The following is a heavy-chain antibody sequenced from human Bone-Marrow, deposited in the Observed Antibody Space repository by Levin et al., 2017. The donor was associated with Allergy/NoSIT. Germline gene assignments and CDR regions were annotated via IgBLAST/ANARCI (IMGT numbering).Heavy chain of an antibody. V-gene: IGHV3-9*01. J-gene: IGHJ4*02. CDR3: AKGVRVGHSSGWGYYFDS. CDR2: IRCNSGAI. CDR1: GFNFDEYA. Sequence: GGSLRLSCAASGFNFDEYAMHWVRLPPGKGLEWVSGIRCNSGAIALGYAESVKGRFTISRDNAKNSLYLQMDSLRAEDTALYYCAKGVRVGHSSGWGYYFDSWGQGTLVTVSS. D-gene: IGHD6-19*01.